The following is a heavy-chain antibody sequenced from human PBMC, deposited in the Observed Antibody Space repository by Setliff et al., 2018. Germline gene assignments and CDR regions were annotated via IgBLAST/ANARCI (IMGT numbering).Heavy chain of an antibody. CDR1: GGSISSYY. D-gene: IGHD1-20*01. CDR3: ARDGNNWNDLDY. Sequence: SETLSLTCTVSGGSISSYYWSWIRQPPGKGLEWIGYIYYSGSTYYNPSLKSRVTISVDTSKNQFSLKLSSVTAADTALYYCARDGNNWNDLDYWGHGTLVTVS. CDR2: IYYSGST. V-gene: IGHV4-59*12. J-gene: IGHJ4*01.